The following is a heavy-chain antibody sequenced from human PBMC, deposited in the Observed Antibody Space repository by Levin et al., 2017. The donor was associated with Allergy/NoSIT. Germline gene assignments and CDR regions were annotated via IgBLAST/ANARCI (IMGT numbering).Heavy chain of an antibody. V-gene: IGHV3-30*18. J-gene: IGHJ4*02. CDR1: GFTFSSYG. D-gene: IGHD3-22*01. CDR2: ISYDGSNK. Sequence: PGGSLRLSCAASGFTFSSYGMHWVRQAPGKGLEWVAVISYDGSNKYYADSVKGRFTISRDNSKNTLYLQMNSLRAEDTAVYYCAKDGGFMIVSYYFDYWGQGTLVTVSS. CDR3: AKDGGFMIVSYYFDY.